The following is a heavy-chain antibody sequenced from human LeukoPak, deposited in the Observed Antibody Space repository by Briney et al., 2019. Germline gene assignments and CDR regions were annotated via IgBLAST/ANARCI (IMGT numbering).Heavy chain of an antibody. CDR1: GFTFSSYG. V-gene: IGHV3-33*01. Sequence: PGGSLRLSCAASGFTFSSYGMHWVRQAPGKGLERGAVIWYDGSNKYYADSVKGRFTISRDNSKHTLYLQMNGLRAEDTAVYYCARVSAASGGTCYSCAFDIWGQGTMVTVSS. CDR2: IWYDGSNK. J-gene: IGHJ3*02. CDR3: ARVSAASGGTCYSCAFDI. D-gene: IGHD2-15*01.